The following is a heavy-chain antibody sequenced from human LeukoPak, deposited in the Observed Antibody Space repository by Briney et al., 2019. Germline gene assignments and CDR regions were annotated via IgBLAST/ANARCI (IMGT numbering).Heavy chain of an antibody. Sequence: ETLSLTCTVSGGSISNYYWGWIRQAPGKGLEWVADIKQDGSEKYYVDSVKGRFTISRQNAKKSLFLQMNSLRAEDTAVYYCARHRSGGSQDDAFDIWGQGTLVTVSS. CDR1: GGSISNYY. V-gene: IGHV3-7*01. J-gene: IGHJ3*02. D-gene: IGHD2-15*01. CDR2: IKQDGSEK. CDR3: ARHRSGGSQDDAFDI.